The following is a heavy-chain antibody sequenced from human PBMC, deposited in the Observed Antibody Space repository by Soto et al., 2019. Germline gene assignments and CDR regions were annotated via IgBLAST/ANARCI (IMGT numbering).Heavy chain of an antibody. J-gene: IGHJ4*01. V-gene: IGHV4-59*12. CDR2: IYYGGSA. CDR3: AREPSRYCSGDTCSSPLDY. D-gene: IGHD2-15*01. CDR1: GGSISSDY. Sequence: SSETLSLTCTVSGGSISSDYWSWIRQPPGKGLEWIGDIYYGGSANHNPSLKSRVTVSIDTSKNQFSLILSSVTAADTAVYYCAREPSRYCSGDTCSSPLDYWGQGTLVTVSS.